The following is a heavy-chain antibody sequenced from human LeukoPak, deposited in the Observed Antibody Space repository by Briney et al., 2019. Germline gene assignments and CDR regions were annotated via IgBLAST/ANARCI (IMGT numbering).Heavy chain of an antibody. J-gene: IGHJ4*02. CDR1: GFTFSSYA. V-gene: IGHV3-23*01. CDR3: AKPPPRGGDWLSFVYYFGY. Sequence: SGGSLRLSCAASGFTFSSYAMSWVRQAPGKGLEWVSAISGSGGSTYYADSVKGRFTISRDNSKNTLYLQMNSLRAEDTAVYYCAKPPPRGGDWLSFVYYFGYWGQGTLVTVSS. CDR2: ISGSGGST. D-gene: IGHD2-21*02.